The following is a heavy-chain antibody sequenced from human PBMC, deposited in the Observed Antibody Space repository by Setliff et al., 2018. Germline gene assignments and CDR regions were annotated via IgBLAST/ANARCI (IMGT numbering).Heavy chain of an antibody. CDR2: MYPGRST. CDR3: ARDKGDGYGVDAYAGGGFDI. V-gene: IGHV4-38-2*02. Sequence: SETLSLTCDVSGYSITSGHYWGWIRQPPGKGLEWIGSMYPGRSTYYNPSLKSRVTMSVDTSKKQFSLKLSSVTAADMAVYYCARDKGDGYGVDAYAGGGFDIWGQGTMVTV. J-gene: IGHJ3*02. CDR1: GYSITSGHY. D-gene: IGHD4-17*01.